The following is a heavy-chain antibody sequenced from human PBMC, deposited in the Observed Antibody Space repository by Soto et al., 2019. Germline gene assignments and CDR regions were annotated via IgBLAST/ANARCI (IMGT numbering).Heavy chain of an antibody. J-gene: IGHJ4*02. CDR3: ASSITVGPVVAATLDY. CDR1: GYTFTSYG. CDR2: ISAYNGNT. D-gene: IGHD2-15*01. Sequence: GASVKVSCKASGYTFTSYGISWVRQAPGQGLEWMGWISAYNGNTNYAQKLQGRVTMTTDTSTSTAYMELRSLRSDDTAVCYCASSITVGPVVAATLDYWGQGTLVTVSS. V-gene: IGHV1-18*01.